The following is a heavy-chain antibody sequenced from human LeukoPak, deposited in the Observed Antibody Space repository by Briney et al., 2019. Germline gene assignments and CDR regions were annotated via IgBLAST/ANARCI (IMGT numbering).Heavy chain of an antibody. CDR1: GGSISSGDYY. CDR3: ARDPRPYSSSWSVYYYYYGMDV. J-gene: IGHJ6*02. V-gene: IGHV4-30-4*01. Sequence: PSETLSLTCTVSGGSISSGDYYWSWIRQPPGKGLEWIGYIYYSGSTYYNPSLKSRVTISVDTSKNQFSLKLSSVTAADTAVYYCARDPRPYSSSWSVYYYYYGMDVWGQGTTVTVSS. CDR2: IYYSGST. D-gene: IGHD6-13*01.